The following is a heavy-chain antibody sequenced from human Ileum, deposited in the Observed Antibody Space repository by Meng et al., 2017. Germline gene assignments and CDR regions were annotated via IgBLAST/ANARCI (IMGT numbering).Heavy chain of an antibody. CDR2: IDPGNGNR. D-gene: IGHD6-19*01. V-gene: IGHV1-18*01. Sequence: QVQLGQSGLEVKKPGASVTVSCKPSGYTFTTFGISWVRQAPGQGLEWMGWIDPGNGNRNFAQKFQDRITLTTDTTTTTAYMELRSLRSDDTAIFYCARDRQWVFDYWGQGTLVTVSS. CDR3: ARDRQWVFDY. CDR1: GYTFTTFG. J-gene: IGHJ4*02.